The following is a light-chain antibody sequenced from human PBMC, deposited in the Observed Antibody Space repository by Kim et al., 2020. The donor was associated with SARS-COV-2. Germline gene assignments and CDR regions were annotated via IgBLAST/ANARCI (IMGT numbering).Light chain of an antibody. CDR1: KLGDKY. CDR2: QDS. V-gene: IGLV3-1*01. J-gene: IGLJ1*01. Sequence: VSPGQTARITCSGDKLGDKYACWYQQKPGQSPVLVIYQDSKRPSGIPERFSGSNSGNTATLTISGTQAMDEADYYCQAWDSSTRYVFGTGTKVTVL. CDR3: QAWDSSTRYV.